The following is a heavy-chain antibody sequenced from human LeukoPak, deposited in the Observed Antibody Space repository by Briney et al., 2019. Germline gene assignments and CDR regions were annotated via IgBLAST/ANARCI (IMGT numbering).Heavy chain of an antibody. J-gene: IGHJ6*02. CDR2: INAGNGNT. CDR3: ARIYSGSWYSDYYGMDV. Sequence: ASVKVSCKASGYTFISYNMHWVRQAPGQRLEWMGWINAGNGNTKYSQKFQGRVTITRDTSASTAYMELSSLRSEDTAVYYCARIYSGSWYSDYYGMDVWGQGTTVTVSS. V-gene: IGHV1-3*01. D-gene: IGHD6-13*01. CDR1: GYTFISYN.